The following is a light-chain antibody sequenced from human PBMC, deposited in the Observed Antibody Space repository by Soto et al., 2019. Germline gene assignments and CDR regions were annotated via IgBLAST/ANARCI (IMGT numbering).Light chain of an antibody. CDR3: MQSLQTPWT. V-gene: IGKV2-28*01. Sequence: DIVITQSPRSLPVTPGEPASISCRSSQSLLQTNGYNYLDWYLQKPGQSPHLLIYLVSHRASGVPDRFSGSESGTNFTLRISRVEAEDVGVYYCMQSLQTPWTFGQGTKVDIK. J-gene: IGKJ1*01. CDR2: LVS. CDR1: QSLLQTNGYNY.